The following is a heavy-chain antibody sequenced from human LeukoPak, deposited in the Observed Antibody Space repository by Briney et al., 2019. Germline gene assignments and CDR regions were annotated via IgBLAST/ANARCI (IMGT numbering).Heavy chain of an antibody. Sequence: PSETLSLTCTVSGGSISSYYWSWLRQPPGKGLEWIGYIYYSGSTNYNPSLKSRVTISVDTSKNQFSLKLSSVTAADTAVYYCARDAYDFLTGYYNVYWGQGTLVTVPS. D-gene: IGHD3-9*01. CDR3: ARDAYDFLTGYYNVY. CDR2: IYYSGST. J-gene: IGHJ4*02. V-gene: IGHV4-59*01. CDR1: GGSISSYY.